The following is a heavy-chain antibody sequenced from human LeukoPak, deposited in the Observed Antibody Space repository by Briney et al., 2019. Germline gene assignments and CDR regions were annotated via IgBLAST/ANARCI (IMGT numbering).Heavy chain of an antibody. V-gene: IGHV4-4*02. Sequence: SETLSLTCAVSGGSISSSNWWSWIRQPPGKGLEWIGEIYHSGSANYNPSLKSRVTISVDTSKNQFSLKLSSVTAADTAVYYCARRNYDSSGHYSDAFDIWGQGTMVTVSS. CDR2: IYHSGSA. CDR3: ARRNYDSSGHYSDAFDI. D-gene: IGHD3-22*01. J-gene: IGHJ3*02. CDR1: GGSISSSNW.